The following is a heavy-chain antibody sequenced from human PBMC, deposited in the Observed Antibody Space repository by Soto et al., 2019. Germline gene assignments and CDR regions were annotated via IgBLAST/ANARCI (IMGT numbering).Heavy chain of an antibody. CDR2: IYYSGST. V-gene: IGHV4-31*03. CDR3: AREGGDGVHY. J-gene: IGHJ4*02. Sequence: QVQLHEPGPGLVKPSQTLSLTCTVSGGSISSGSYYWTWIRQHPGQGLEWIGYIYYSGSTYYNPSLKSRVTISVDTSKNQFSLKLTSVTAADTAVFYCAREGGDGVHYWGPRTLVTLAS. D-gene: IGHD3-16*01. CDR1: GGSISSGSYY.